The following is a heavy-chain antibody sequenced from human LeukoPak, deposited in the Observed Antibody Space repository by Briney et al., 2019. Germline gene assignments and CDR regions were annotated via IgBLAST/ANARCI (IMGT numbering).Heavy chain of an antibody. J-gene: IGHJ4*02. CDR1: GFTFSNAW. D-gene: IGHD3-3*01. Sequence: GGSLRLSCAASGFTFSNAWMSWVRQAPGKGLEWVGRIKSRTDGGTPDYAAPVKGRFTISRDDSKNTLYLQMNSLKTEDTAVYYCTTCPPLLARSDFDYWGQGTLVTVSS. V-gene: IGHV3-15*01. CDR3: TTCPPLLARSDFDY. CDR2: IKSRTDGGTP.